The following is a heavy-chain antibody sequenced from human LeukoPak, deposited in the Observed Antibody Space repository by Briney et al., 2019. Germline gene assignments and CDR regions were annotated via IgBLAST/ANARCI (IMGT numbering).Heavy chain of an antibody. Sequence: PGGSLRLSCAASGFTFHDYAMHWVRQAPGKGLEWVSGISWNSGSIAYADSVKGRFTISRDNAKNSLYLQMNSLRAEDTAVYYCTREDHSNYNYWGQGTLVTVSS. CDR2: ISWNSGSI. D-gene: IGHD4-11*01. V-gene: IGHV3-9*01. CDR3: TREDHSNYNY. CDR1: GFTFHDYA. J-gene: IGHJ4*02.